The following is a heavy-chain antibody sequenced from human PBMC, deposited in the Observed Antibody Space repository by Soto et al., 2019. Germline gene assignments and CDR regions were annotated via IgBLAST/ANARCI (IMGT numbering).Heavy chain of an antibody. J-gene: IGHJ6*02. CDR2: IYYSGST. D-gene: IGHD5-18*01. V-gene: IGHV4-30-4*01. CDR3: ARASPVVTDV. CDR1: GGSISSGDYY. Sequence: QVQLQESGPGLVKPSQTLSLTCTVSGGSISSGDYYWSWIRQPPGKGLEWVGYIYYSGSTDYNPPPKSRGTISVHTSKNQFSLKLSSVTAADTAVYYFARASPVVTDVWGQGTTVTVSS.